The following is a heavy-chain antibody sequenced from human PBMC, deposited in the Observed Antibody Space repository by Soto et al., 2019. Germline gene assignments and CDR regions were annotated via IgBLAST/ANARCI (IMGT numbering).Heavy chain of an antibody. V-gene: IGHV3-15*01. CDR1: GFGCSNGC. Sequence: PGGMPSLSCAPAGFGCSNGCSICGRTATGKGLEWVGRIKSKTDGGTTDYAAPVKGRFTISRDDSKNTLYLQMNSLKTEDTAVYYCTTEDYGSGSYSPGYWGQGTMVTCSS. CDR3: TTEDYGSGSYSPGY. CDR2: IKSKTDGGTT. D-gene: IGHD3-10*01. J-gene: IGHJ4*02.